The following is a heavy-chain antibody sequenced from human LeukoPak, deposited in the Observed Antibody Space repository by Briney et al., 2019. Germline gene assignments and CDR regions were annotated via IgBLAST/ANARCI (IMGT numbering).Heavy chain of an antibody. D-gene: IGHD6-6*01. V-gene: IGHV3-23*01. J-gene: IGHJ4*02. Sequence: GGSLRLSCAASGFTFSSYAMSWVRQAPGKGLEWVSTISDSGGSTYYADSVKGRFTISRDNSKNTLYLQMNSLRAEDTAVYYCAKARAPYSSSPIDYWGQGALVTVSS. CDR2: ISDSGGST. CDR1: GFTFSSYA. CDR3: AKARAPYSSSPIDY.